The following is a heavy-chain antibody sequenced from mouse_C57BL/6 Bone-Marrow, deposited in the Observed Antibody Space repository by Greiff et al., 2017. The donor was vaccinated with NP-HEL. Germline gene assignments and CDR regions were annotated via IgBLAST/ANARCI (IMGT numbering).Heavy chain of an antibody. J-gene: IGHJ4*01. D-gene: IGHD4-1*01. Sequence: QVQLQQPGAELVKPGASVKLSCKASGYTFTSYWMHWVKQRPGQGLEWIGMIHPNSGSTNYNEKFKSKATLTVDKSSSTAYMQLSSLTSEDSAVYYCARWDWDDAMDYWGQGTSVTVSS. V-gene: IGHV1-64*01. CDR1: GYTFTSYW. CDR3: ARWDWDDAMDY. CDR2: IHPNSGST.